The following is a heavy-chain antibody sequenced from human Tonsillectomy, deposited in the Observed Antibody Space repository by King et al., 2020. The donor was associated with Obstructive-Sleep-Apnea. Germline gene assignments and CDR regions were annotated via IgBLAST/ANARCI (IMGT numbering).Heavy chain of an antibody. CDR3: ARGGGSSGWTGDFDQ. Sequence: VQLVESGGGLIQPGGSRRLSGAGSGFIFSTYTMNWVRQAPGKGLEWVSYISSSSSTLYYADSVKGRFTISRDNAKNSLYLQMNSLRAEDTAVYYCARGGGSSGWTGDFDQWGQGTLVTVSS. V-gene: IGHV3-48*04. D-gene: IGHD6-19*01. CDR2: ISSSSSTL. CDR1: GFIFSTYT. J-gene: IGHJ4*02.